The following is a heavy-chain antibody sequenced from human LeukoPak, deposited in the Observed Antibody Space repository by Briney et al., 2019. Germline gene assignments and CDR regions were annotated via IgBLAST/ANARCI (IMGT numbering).Heavy chain of an antibody. CDR3: ARDGWRRDGYNSGDWFDP. V-gene: IGHV1-69*13. CDR2: IIPIFGTA. Sequence: ASVKASCKASGGTFSSYAISWVRQAPGQGLEWMGGIIPIFGTANYAQKFQGRVTITADESTSTAYMELSSLRSEDTAVYYCARDGWRRDGYNSGDWFDPWGQGTLVTVSS. CDR1: GGTFSSYA. J-gene: IGHJ5*02. D-gene: IGHD5-24*01.